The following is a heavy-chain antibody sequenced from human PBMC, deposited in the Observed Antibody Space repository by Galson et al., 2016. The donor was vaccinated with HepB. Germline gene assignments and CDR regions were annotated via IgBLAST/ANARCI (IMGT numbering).Heavy chain of an antibody. V-gene: IGHV3-7*03. CDR2: IKRDGSEK. D-gene: IGHD3-10*01. CDR1: GFTFSDYW. J-gene: IGHJ3*02. CDR3: ARDETHYGSGTYGSGTYFDAFDM. Sequence: SLRLSCAASGFTFSDYWMTWVRQAPGKGLEWVANIKRDGSEKHYVDSVEGRFTISRDNAKNSQHLQMNSLRAEDTAVYYCARDETHYGSGTYGSGTYFDAFDMWGQGTMVTVSS.